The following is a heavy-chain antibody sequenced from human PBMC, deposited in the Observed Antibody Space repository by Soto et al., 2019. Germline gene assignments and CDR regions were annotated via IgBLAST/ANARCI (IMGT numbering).Heavy chain of an antibody. V-gene: IGHV4-30-4*01. Sequence: QVQLQESGPGLVKPSQTLSLTCTVSGGSISSANYYWSWIRQPPGQGLEWIGYIYYSGSTYYNPSLKSRVSISVDTSKNQFSLKLSSVIVADTAVYYCAREEMAVVVADTPFLVVGAMDVCGQGTTVTVSS. CDR2: IYYSGST. CDR1: GGSISSANYY. D-gene: IGHD2-15*01. J-gene: IGHJ6*02. CDR3: AREEMAVVVADTPFLVVGAMDV.